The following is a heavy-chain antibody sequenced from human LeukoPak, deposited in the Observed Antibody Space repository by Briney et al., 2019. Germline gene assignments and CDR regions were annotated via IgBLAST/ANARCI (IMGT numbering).Heavy chain of an antibody. Sequence: ASVKVSCKASGFTFSNYGINWVRQAPGQGLEWMGWINPNSGGTNYAQKFQGRVTMTRDTSISTAYMELSRLRSDDTAVYYCARDLHRYSSYYFDYWGQGTPVTVSS. D-gene: IGHD5-18*01. CDR1: GFTFSNYG. CDR2: INPNSGGT. CDR3: ARDLHRYSSYYFDY. J-gene: IGHJ4*02. V-gene: IGHV1-2*02.